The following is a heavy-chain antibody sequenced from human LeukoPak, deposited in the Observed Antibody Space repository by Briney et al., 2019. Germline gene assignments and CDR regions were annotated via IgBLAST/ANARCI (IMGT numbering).Heavy chain of an antibody. V-gene: IGHV4-59*01. CDR1: GGSISSYY. J-gene: IGHJ4*02. Sequence: NASETLSLTCTVSGGSISSYYWSWIRQPPGKGLEWIGYIYYSGSTNYNPSLKSRVTISVDTSKNQFSLKLSSVTAADTAVYYCARGEGFLEWFPFDYWGQGTLVTVSS. CDR3: ARGEGFLEWFPFDY. CDR2: IYYSGST. D-gene: IGHD3-3*01.